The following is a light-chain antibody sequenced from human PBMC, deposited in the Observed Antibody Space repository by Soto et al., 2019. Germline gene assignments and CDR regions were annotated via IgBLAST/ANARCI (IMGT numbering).Light chain of an antibody. Sequence: EIVLTQSPGTLSLSPGERATLSCRASQSVSRSYFAWYQQKPGQAPRLLIYGASGRATGIPDRFSGSGSGTDFTLTISRLEPEDFAVYYCQQYGSSPRFGQGTRLEIK. J-gene: IGKJ5*01. V-gene: IGKV3-20*01. CDR1: QSVSRSY. CDR3: QQYGSSPR. CDR2: GAS.